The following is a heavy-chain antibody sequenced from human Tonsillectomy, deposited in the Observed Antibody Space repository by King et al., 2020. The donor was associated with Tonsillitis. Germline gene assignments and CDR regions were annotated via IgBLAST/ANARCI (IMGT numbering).Heavy chain of an antibody. J-gene: IGHJ6*02. V-gene: IGHV3-23*04. D-gene: IGHD3-22*01. CDR2: ISGSGGST. CDR3: AKDYYYGTSSYYNSDMDV. CDR1: GFSFSNYA. Sequence: VQLVESGGGVVQPGGSLRLSCAASGFSFSNYALSWVRQAPGKGLELVSSISGSGGSTYYADSVKGRFTISRDNSKNTLYLQMNSLRAEDTAVYYCAKDYYYGTSSYYNSDMDVWGQGTTVTVSS.